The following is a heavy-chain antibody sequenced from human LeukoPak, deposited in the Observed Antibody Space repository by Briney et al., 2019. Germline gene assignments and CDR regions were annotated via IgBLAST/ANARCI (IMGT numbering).Heavy chain of an antibody. J-gene: IGHJ4*02. CDR3: ARANDYIDY. CDR1: GFTFSRYT. V-gene: IGHV3-21*01. Sequence: GGSLRLSCAASGFTFSRYTMNWVRQAPGKGLEWISSITGSSTYIYYSDSVRGRFTISRDNAKNSLYLQMSSLRAEDSAVYYCARANDYIDYWGQGVLVAVSS. CDR2: ITGSSTYI.